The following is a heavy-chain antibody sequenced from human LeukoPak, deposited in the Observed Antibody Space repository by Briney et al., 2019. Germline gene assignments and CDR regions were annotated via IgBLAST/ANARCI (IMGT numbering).Heavy chain of an antibody. CDR1: GGSISSGVSY. D-gene: IGHD5-24*01. CDR2: IYISGST. CDR3: ARDSRRDGYNLDY. Sequence: SETLSLTCTVSGGSISSGVSYWSWIRQPAGKGLEWIGRIYISGSTNYNPSLKSRVTISRDTSKNEFSLKLSSVTAADTAVYYCARDSRRDGYNLDYWGRGTLVTVSS. J-gene: IGHJ4*02. V-gene: IGHV4-61*02.